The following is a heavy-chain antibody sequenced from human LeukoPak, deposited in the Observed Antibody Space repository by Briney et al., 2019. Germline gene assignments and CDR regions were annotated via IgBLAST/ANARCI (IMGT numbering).Heavy chain of an antibody. CDR1: GFTFSSYW. V-gene: IGHV3-74*01. CDR2: INSDGSST. Sequence: GGSLRLSCAASGFTFSSYWMHWVRQAPGKVLVWVSRINSDGSSTSYADSVKGRFTISRDNAKNTLYLQMNSLRAEDTAVYYCARDIIVGATTTNVAFGIWGQGTMVTVSS. D-gene: IGHD1-26*01. J-gene: IGHJ3*02. CDR3: ARDIIVGATTTNVAFGI.